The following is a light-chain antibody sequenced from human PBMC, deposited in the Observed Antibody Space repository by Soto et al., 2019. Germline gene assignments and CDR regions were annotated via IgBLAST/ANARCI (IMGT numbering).Light chain of an antibody. CDR3: SSYTSSSTLYV. J-gene: IGLJ1*01. CDR2: DVS. CDR1: SSDVGGYNY. Sequence: QSALTQPASVSGSPGQSITISCTGTSSDVGGYNYVSWYQQHPGKAPKLMIYDVSNRPSGVSNRFSGSKSGNTASLTISGLQAEDEADYYCSSYTSSSTLYVFGTGTKAPVL. V-gene: IGLV2-14*01.